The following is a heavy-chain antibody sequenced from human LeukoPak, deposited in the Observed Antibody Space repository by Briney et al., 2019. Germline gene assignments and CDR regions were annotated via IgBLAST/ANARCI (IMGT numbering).Heavy chain of an antibody. CDR2: ISSSGRSI. CDR3: GREIPSGSFAPDY. J-gene: IGHJ4*02. V-gene: IGHV3-21*05. CDR1: GFTFSSYS. Sequence: PGGSLRLSCAASGFTFSSYSMNWVRQAPGKGLEWVSYISSSGRSILYADSVKGRFTVSRDNAKNSLYLQMNNRRAEDTAVYYCGREIPSGSFAPDYWGQGILVIVSS. D-gene: IGHD1-26*01.